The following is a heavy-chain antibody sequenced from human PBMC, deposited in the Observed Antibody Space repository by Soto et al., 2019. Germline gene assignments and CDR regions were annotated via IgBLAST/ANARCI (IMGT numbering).Heavy chain of an antibody. D-gene: IGHD3-9*01. V-gene: IGHV3-48*02. CDR1: GFNFSSYS. CDR3: ARAKHSLTVYYNVGIFDY. J-gene: IGHJ4*02. CDR2: ISSSSSTI. Sequence: GGSLRLSCAASGFNFSSYSMNWVRQAPGKGLEWVSYISSSSSTIYYADSVKGRFTISRDNAKNSLYLQMNSLRDEDTAVYYCARAKHSLTVYYNVGIFDYWGQGTLVTVSS.